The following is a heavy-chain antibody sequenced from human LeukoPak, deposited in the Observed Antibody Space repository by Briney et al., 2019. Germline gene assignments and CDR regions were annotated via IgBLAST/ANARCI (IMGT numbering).Heavy chain of an antibody. CDR2: IIPIFGTA. J-gene: IGHJ4*02. D-gene: IGHD6-13*01. CDR3: ARGGIAATLFDY. Sequence: GSSVKVSCKASGGTFSSYAISWVRQAPGQGLEWMGGIIPIFGTANYAQKFQGRVTITTDESPSTAYMELSSLRSEDTAVYYCARGGIAATLFDYWGQGTLVTVSS. V-gene: IGHV1-69*05. CDR1: GGTFSSYA.